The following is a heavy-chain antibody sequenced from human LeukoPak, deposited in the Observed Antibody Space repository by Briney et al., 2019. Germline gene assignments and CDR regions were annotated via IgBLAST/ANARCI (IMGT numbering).Heavy chain of an antibody. V-gene: IGHV4-34*01. Sequence: SETLSLTRAVYGGSFSGYYWSWIRQPPGKGLEWIGEINHSGSTNYNPSLKSRVTISVDTSKNQFSLKLSSVTAADTAVYYCAAEVATISSWGQGTLVTVSS. D-gene: IGHD5-12*01. CDR1: GGSFSGYY. CDR3: AAEVATISS. CDR2: INHSGST. J-gene: IGHJ4*02.